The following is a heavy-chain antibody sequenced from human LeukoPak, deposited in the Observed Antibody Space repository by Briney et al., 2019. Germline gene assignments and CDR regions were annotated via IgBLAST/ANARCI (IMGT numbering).Heavy chain of an antibody. CDR3: ARELLGPTWYGMDV. V-gene: IGHV1-2*02. D-gene: IGHD1-26*01. Sequence: GASVKVSCKASGYIFTGYHIHWVRQAPGQGLEWMGWINPNSGVTNYAQEFQGRVTMTRDTSISTAYMELSRLRSDDTAVYYCARELLGPTWYGMDVWGQGTTVTVSS. J-gene: IGHJ6*02. CDR1: GYIFTGYH. CDR2: INPNSGVT.